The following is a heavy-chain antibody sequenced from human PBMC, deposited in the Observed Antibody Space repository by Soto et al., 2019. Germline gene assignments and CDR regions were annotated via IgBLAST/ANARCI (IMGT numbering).Heavy chain of an antibody. CDR3: ARVRSGWGIDY. Sequence: SETLSLTCTVSGGSISSYYWSWIRQPPGKGLEWIAYIYYSGSTNYNPSLKSRVTISVDRSKNQFSLKLSSVTAADTAVYYCARVRSGWGIDYWGQGTLVTVSS. J-gene: IGHJ4*02. CDR1: GGSISSYY. CDR2: IYYSGST. D-gene: IGHD6-19*01. V-gene: IGHV4-59*12.